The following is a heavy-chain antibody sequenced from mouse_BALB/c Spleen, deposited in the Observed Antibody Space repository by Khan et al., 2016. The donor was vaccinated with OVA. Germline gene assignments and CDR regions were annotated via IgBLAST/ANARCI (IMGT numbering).Heavy chain of an antibody. D-gene: IGHD2-12*01. Sequence: QVQLVESGPGLVAPSQSLSITCTVSGFSLTDYGVSWIRQPPGKGLEWLGVIWGGGSTYYNSALKSRLSISKDNSKRQVFLKMNSLQTDDTAMYYDDTDLFLYAYYLDDWGQGTTLTVSS. CDR2: IWGGGST. V-gene: IGHV2-6-5*01. CDR3: DTDLFLYAYYLDD. J-gene: IGHJ2*01. CDR1: GFSLTDYG.